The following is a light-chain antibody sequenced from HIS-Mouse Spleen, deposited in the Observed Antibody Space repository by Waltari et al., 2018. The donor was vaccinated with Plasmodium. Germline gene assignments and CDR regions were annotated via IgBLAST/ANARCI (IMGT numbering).Light chain of an antibody. CDR1: SSDVGGYNY. CDR3: SSYTSSSTLV. V-gene: IGLV2-14*03. Sequence: QSALTQPASVSGSPGQSIPISCTGTSSDVGGYNYVSWYQHHPGKAPNLMIYDVSNRPSVVSNRFSCSKSGNTASLTISGLQAEDEADYYCSSYTSSSTLVFGGGTKLTVL. CDR2: DVS. J-gene: IGLJ2*01.